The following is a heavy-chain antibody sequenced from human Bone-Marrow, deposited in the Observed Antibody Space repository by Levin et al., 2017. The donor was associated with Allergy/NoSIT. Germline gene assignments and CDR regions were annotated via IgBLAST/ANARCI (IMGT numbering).Heavy chain of an antibody. CDR2: INPSGGST. J-gene: IGHJ5*02. Sequence: GESLKISCKASGYTFTSYYMHWVRQAPGQGLEWMGIINPSGGSTSYAQKFQGRVTMTRDTSTSTVYMELSSLRSEDTAVYYCAREGLTVTKARWNWFDPWGQGTLVTVSS. D-gene: IGHD4-17*01. CDR1: GYTFTSYY. V-gene: IGHV1-46*03. CDR3: AREGLTVTKARWNWFDP.